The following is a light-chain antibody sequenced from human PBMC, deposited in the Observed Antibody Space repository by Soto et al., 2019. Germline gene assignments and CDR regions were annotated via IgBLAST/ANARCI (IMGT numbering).Light chain of an antibody. CDR1: ITDLCAYNR. Sequence: QAVLDKHASVSWSPGQSITISWTLTITDLCAYNRVSWYQQHPGKAPKLIIYEVTDRPSGVSNRFSGSKSGNTASLTISGLQAEDEAEYYCSSYTNINTRACVFGTGTKVSV. CDR2: EVT. J-gene: IGLJ1*01. CDR3: SSYTNINTRACV. V-gene: IGLV2-14*01.